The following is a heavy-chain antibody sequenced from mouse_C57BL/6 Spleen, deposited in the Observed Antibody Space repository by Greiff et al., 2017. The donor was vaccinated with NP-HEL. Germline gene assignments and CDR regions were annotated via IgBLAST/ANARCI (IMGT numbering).Heavy chain of an antibody. J-gene: IGHJ2*01. D-gene: IGHD2-4*01. V-gene: IGHV1-55*01. CDR2: IYPGSGST. CDR3: ARGEKSIYYDYDGLDY. CDR1: GYTFTSYW. Sequence: QVQLKQPGAELVKPGASVKMSCKASGYTFTSYWITWVKQRPGQGLEWIGDIYPGSGSTNYNEKFKSKATLTVDTSSSTAYMQLSSLTSEDSAVYYCARGEKSIYYDYDGLDYWGQGTTLTVSS.